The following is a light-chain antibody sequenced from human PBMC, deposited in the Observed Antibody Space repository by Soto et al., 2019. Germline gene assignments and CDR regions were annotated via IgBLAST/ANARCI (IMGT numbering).Light chain of an antibody. CDR1: QSISSY. CDR3: QQSYSTTIT. V-gene: IGKV1-39*01. J-gene: IGKJ5*01. CDR2: AAS. Sequence: DIQMTQTPSSLSASVGDRVTITCGASQSISSYLNWYQQKPGKAPKLLIYAASSLQSGVPSRFSGSGSGTDFTLTIRSLQPEDFATYYCQQSYSTTITFGQGTRLEIK.